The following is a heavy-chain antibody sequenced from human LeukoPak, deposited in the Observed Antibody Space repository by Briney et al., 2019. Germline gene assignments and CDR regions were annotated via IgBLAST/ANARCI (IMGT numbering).Heavy chain of an antibody. J-gene: IGHJ2*01. Sequence: GGSLRLSCAASGFTFSSYWMHWVRQAPGKGLVWVSRINSDGISTSYADSVKGRFTISRDNAKNTLYLQMNSLRAEDTAVYYCAKDRTVGASYWYFDLWGRGTLVTVSS. CDR1: GFTFSSYW. V-gene: IGHV3-74*01. CDR3: AKDRTVGASYWYFDL. D-gene: IGHD1-26*01. CDR2: INSDGIST.